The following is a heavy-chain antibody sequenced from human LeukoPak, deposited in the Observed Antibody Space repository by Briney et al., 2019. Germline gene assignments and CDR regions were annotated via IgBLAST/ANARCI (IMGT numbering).Heavy chain of an antibody. CDR3: ARDGSSSWPFDF. Sequence: TSETLSLTCTVSGGSISSGSYYWSWIRQPAGKGLEWIGRIYTSGSTNYNPSLKSRVTISVDTSKNQFSLKLSSVTAADTAVYYCARDGSSSWPFDFWGQGTLVTVSS. J-gene: IGHJ4*02. CDR2: IYTSGST. V-gene: IGHV4-61*02. CDR1: GGSISSGSYY. D-gene: IGHD6-13*01.